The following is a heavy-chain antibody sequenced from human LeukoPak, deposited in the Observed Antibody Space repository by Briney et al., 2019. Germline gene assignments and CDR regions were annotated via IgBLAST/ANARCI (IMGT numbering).Heavy chain of an antibody. V-gene: IGHV1-69*05. CDR2: IIPIFGTA. CDR3: ARELGYWFDP. D-gene: IGHD3-10*01. J-gene: IGHJ5*02. Sequence: SVKVSCKASGGTFSSYAISWVRQAPGQGPEWMGRIIPIFGTANYAQKFQGRVTITTDESTSTAYMELSSLRSEDTAVYYCARELGYWFDPWGQGTLVTVSS. CDR1: GGTFSSYA.